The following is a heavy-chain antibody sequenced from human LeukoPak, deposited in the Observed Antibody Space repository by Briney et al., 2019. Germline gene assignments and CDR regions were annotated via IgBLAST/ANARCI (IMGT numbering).Heavy chain of an antibody. CDR3: VREVSAVVVGGINWFDP. D-gene: IGHD1-26*01. Sequence: SVKVSCKASGGTFSSDAISWVRQAPGQGIEWVGGIMPSSGSANYAQKFQGRVTITADKSTSTVDMELSSLRSEDTAMYYCVREVSAVVVGGINWFDPWGQGTLVTVSS. J-gene: IGHJ5*02. V-gene: IGHV1-69*06. CDR2: IMPSSGSA. CDR1: GGTFSSDA.